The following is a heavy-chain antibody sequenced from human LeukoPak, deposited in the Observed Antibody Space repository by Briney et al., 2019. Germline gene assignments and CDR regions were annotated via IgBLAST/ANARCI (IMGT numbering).Heavy chain of an antibody. D-gene: IGHD4-17*01. CDR1: GGSISRYY. CDR2: IYTSGST. Sequence: PSETLSLTCTVSGGSISRYYWSWIRQSAGKGLEWIGRIYTSGSTNYNPSLKSRVTMSVDTSKNQFSLKLSSVTAADTAVYYCARDGDYVSWYFDLWGRGTLVTVSS. V-gene: IGHV4-4*07. CDR3: ARDGDYVSWYFDL. J-gene: IGHJ2*01.